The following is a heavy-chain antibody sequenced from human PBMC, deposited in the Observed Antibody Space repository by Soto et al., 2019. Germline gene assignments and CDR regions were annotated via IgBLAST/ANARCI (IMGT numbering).Heavy chain of an antibody. CDR2: IDPSDSYT. CDR1: GYSFTSYW. Sequence: GESLKISCNGSGYSFTSYWISWVRQMPGKGLEWMGRIDPSDSYTNYSPSFQGHVTISADKSISTAYLQWSSLKASDTAMYYCASGDSSSFDYWGQGTLVTVSS. J-gene: IGHJ4*02. CDR3: ASGDSSSFDY. V-gene: IGHV5-10-1*01. D-gene: IGHD6-6*01.